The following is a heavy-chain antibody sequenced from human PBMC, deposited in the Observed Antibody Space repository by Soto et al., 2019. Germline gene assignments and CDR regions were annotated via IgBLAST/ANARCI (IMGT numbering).Heavy chain of an antibody. Sequence: QVQLVQSGAEVKKPGASVKVSCKASGYTFTSYGISWVRQAPGQGLEWMGWISAYNGNTNYAQKLQGRVTMTTDTSTRTVYIGVRRVRSDATGVFYWARGKGGGGATFDYWGQGTLVTVSS. CDR1: GYTFTSYG. CDR2: ISAYNGNT. D-gene: IGHD1-26*01. V-gene: IGHV1-18*01. J-gene: IGHJ4*02. CDR3: ARGKGGGGATFDY.